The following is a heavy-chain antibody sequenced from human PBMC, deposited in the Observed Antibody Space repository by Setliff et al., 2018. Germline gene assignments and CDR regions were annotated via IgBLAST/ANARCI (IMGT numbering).Heavy chain of an antibody. CDR1: GGSISSSSHY. J-gene: IGHJ4*02. V-gene: IGHV4-39*07. CDR3: ARENGYCSGGACYFMFDY. D-gene: IGHD2-15*01. CDR2: IYYSGST. Sequence: SETLSLTCTVSGGSISSSSHYWGWIRQPPGKGLEWIGSIYYSGSTYYNPSLKSRVTISVDTSKNQFSLELRVVTAADTALYYCARENGYCSGGACYFMFDYWGQGTLVTVSS.